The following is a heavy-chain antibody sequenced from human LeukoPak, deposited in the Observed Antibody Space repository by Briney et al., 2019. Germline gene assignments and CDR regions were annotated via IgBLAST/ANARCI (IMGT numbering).Heavy chain of an antibody. CDR3: ARDTLGEGEDANYAVYYFDY. Sequence: PGGSLRLSCAASGFRFNIYWMSWVRQAPGKGLEWVANIKQDGNEKYYADSVKGRFTISRDNGKNSLDLQMNSLRADDTAVYYCARDTLGEGEDANYAVYYFDYWGQGTVVTVSS. CDR2: IKQDGNEK. J-gene: IGHJ4*02. V-gene: IGHV3-7*01. CDR1: GFRFNIYW. D-gene: IGHD4/OR15-4a*01.